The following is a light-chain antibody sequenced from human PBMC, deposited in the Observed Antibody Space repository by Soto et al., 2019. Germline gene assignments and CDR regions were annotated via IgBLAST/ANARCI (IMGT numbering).Light chain of an antibody. Sequence: QSVLTQPRSVSGSPGQSVTISCTGTSSDVGTYKYVSWYQNQPGTAPKLIIYDVTKRPSGVPDRFSGSKSGDTASLTISGLPAVDEADYYCCSYAGSYTYVFGTGTKVTVL. CDR1: SSDVGTYKY. J-gene: IGLJ1*01. CDR3: CSYAGSYTYV. CDR2: DVT. V-gene: IGLV2-11*01.